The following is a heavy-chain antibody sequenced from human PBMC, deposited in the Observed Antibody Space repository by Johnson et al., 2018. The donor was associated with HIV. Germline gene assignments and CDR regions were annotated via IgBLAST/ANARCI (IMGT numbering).Heavy chain of an antibody. CDR3: AKGIKKELGEDDAFDI. D-gene: IGHD1-26*01. CDR1: GFTFSSYA. V-gene: IGHV3-23*01. Sequence: VQVLESGGGLVQPGGSLRLSCAASGFTFSSYAMSWVRQAPGKGLEWVSVISGSGVSTYYADSVKGRFTISRDNSKNTLYLQMNSLRAEDTAVYYCAKGIKKELGEDDAFDIWGQGTMVTVSS. J-gene: IGHJ3*02. CDR2: ISGSGVST.